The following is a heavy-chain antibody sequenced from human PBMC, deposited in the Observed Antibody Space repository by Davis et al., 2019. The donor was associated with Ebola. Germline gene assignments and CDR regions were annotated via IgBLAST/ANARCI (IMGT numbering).Heavy chain of an antibody. Sequence: PGGSLRLSCKGSGYSFTSYWTGWVRQMPGKGLEWMGIIYPGDSDTRYSPSFQGQVTISADKSISTAYLQWSSLKASDTAMYYCARGLRYFDWSIDYWGQGTLVTVSS. CDR1: GYSFTSYW. D-gene: IGHD3-9*01. CDR2: IYPGDSDT. CDR3: ARGLRYFDWSIDY. V-gene: IGHV5-51*01. J-gene: IGHJ4*02.